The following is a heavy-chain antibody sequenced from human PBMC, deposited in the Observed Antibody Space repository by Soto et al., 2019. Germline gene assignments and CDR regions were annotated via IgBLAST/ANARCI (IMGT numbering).Heavy chain of an antibody. Sequence: HVQLVQSGAEVKKPGSSVKVSCKASGGTFSSDAISWVRQAPGQGLEWMGGIIPIFAPANYAQKFVGRVTITADESTTTAYMELSSLTSEDTAMYYCARARGESPMVQEDCFDNWGQGTLVSVAS. CDR3: ARARGESPMVQEDCFDN. V-gene: IGHV1-69*01. J-gene: IGHJ4*02. CDR2: IIPIFAPA. D-gene: IGHD1-1*01. CDR1: GGTFSSDA.